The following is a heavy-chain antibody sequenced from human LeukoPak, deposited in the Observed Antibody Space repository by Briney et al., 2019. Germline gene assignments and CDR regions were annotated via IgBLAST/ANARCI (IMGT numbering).Heavy chain of an antibody. J-gene: IGHJ4*02. D-gene: IGHD3-3*01. V-gene: IGHV1-18*01. CDR1: GYTFTSYG. CDR3: ARDYDFWSGYYILPFDY. Sequence: ASVKVSCKASGYTFTSYGISWVRQAPGQGLEWMGRISAYNGNTNYAQKLQGRVTMTTDTSTSTAYMELRSLRSDDTAVYYCARDYDFWSGYYILPFDYWGQGTLVTVSS. CDR2: ISAYNGNT.